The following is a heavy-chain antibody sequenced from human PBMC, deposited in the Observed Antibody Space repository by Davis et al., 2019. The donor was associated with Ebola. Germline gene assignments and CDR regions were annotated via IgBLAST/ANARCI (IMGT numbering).Heavy chain of an antibody. V-gene: IGHV5-51*01. CDR1: GNSFTSFW. Sequence: GESLMISCKGSGNSFTSFWIGCVRQMPGKGLEWMGVIYTGDSDTRYSPSFRGQVTISADKSIRTAYLQWSGLKASDTAMYYCASLIIQTFGSFDIWGQGKMVTVSS. CDR2: IYTGDSDT. J-gene: IGHJ3*02. D-gene: IGHD1-1*01. CDR3: ASLIIQTFGSFDI.